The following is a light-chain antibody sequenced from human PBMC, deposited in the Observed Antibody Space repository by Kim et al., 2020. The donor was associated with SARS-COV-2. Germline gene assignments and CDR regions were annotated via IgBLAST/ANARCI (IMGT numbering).Light chain of an antibody. CDR1: SLRSYY. V-gene: IGLV3-19*01. CDR3: NSRDSSGNHVV. Sequence: ALGQTVRITCQADSLRSYYASWYQKKPVQAPVLVIYGKNNRPSGIPDRFSGSSSGNTASLTITGAQAEDEADYYCNSRDSSGNHVVFGGGTQLTGL. CDR2: GKN. J-gene: IGLJ2*01.